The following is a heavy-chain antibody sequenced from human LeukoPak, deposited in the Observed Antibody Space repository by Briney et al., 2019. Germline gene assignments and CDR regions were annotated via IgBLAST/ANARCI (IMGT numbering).Heavy chain of an antibody. Sequence: SETLSLTCAVSGGSISSSNWWSWVRQPPGKGLEWIGEIYHSGSTNYNPSLKSRVTISVDKSKNQFSLTLNSVTAADTAVYYCAKSFYSSRWSFDSWGQGTLVTVSS. CDR3: AKSFYSSRWSFDS. J-gene: IGHJ4*02. CDR2: IYHSGST. V-gene: IGHV4-4*02. D-gene: IGHD6-13*01. CDR1: GGSISSSNW.